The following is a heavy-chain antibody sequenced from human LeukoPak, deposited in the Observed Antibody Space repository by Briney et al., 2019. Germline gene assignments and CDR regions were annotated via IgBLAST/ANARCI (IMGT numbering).Heavy chain of an antibody. V-gene: IGHV3-53*05. J-gene: IGHJ4*02. CDR3: VKPARGSGIQYGLDS. CDR2: FYVGGAT. D-gene: IGHD3-10*01. Sequence: GGSLRLSCAVSGFSVTNNYMSWVRQAPGKGLEWVSVFYVGGATYYADSVNGRFTISRDNSRNTLYLQMSSLRPEDTALYYCVKPARGSGIQYGLDSWGQGTLVTVSS. CDR1: GFSVTNNY.